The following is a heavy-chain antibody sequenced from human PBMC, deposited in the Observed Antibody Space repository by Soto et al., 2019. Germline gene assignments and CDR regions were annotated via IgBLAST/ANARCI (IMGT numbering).Heavy chain of an antibody. V-gene: IGHV4-59*01. D-gene: IGHD3-22*01. Sequence: SETLSLTCTVSGGSISSYYWSWIRQPPGKGLEWIGYIYYSGSTNYNPSLKSRVTVSVDTSKNQFSLKLSSVTAADTAVYYCALFNFGYYDSSGYHPFDYWGQGTLVTVSS. J-gene: IGHJ4*02. CDR2: IYYSGST. CDR3: ALFNFGYYDSSGYHPFDY. CDR1: GGSISSYY.